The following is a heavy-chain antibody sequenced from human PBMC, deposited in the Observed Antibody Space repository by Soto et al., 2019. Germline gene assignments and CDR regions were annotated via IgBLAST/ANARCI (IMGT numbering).Heavy chain of an antibody. J-gene: IGHJ3*02. V-gene: IGHV3-23*01. Sequence: PGGSLRLSCAVSGFICSSYDMSWVRQAPGKGLEWVSTILVGGSTHYEDSVKGRFTISRDTSKNTVYLQMNSLTAGDTAFYNCAKATATSGGAFEIYRQRTMVTVSS. D-gene: IGHD1-1*01. CDR2: ILVGGST. CDR1: GFICSSYD. CDR3: AKATATSGGAFEI.